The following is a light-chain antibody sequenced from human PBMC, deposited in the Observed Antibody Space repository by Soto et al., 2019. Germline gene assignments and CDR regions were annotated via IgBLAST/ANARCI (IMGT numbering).Light chain of an antibody. V-gene: IGLV2-23*01. CDR3: CSYAGSSTPSYV. CDR1: SSDVGSYNL. J-gene: IGLJ1*01. CDR2: EGS. Sequence: QSVLAQPASVSGSPGQSITISCTGTSSDVGSYNLVSWYQQHPGKAPKLMIYEGSKRPSGVSNRFSGSKSGNTASLTISGLQAEDEADYYCCSYAGSSTPSYVSGTGTKVTVL.